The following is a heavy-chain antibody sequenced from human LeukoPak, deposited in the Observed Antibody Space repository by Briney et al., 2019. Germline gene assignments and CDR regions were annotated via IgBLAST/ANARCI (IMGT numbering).Heavy chain of an antibody. CDR3: ASLHYYDSSGYYGMDY. V-gene: IGHV4-59*08. CDR1: GGSISSYY. J-gene: IGHJ4*02. CDR2: IYYSGST. Sequence: KPSETLSLTCTVSGGSISSYYWSWIRQPPGKGLEWIGYIYYSGSTNYNPSLKSRVTTSVDTSKNQFSLKLSSVTAADTAVYYCASLHYYDSSGYYGMDYWGQGTLVTVSS. D-gene: IGHD3-22*01.